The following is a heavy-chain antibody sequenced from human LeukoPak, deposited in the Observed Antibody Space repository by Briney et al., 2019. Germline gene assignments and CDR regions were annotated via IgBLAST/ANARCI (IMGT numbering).Heavy chain of an antibody. CDR2: ISWSSGNT. CDR1: GFTVSNYV. CDR3: AKGHSSSPWSIFGY. J-gene: IGHJ4*02. D-gene: IGHD6-19*01. Sequence: PGGSLRLSCVVSGFTVSNYVMHWVRQAPGKGLEWVSSISWSSGNTAYADSVKGRFTISRDNAKNSLYLQMNSLRPDDMALHYCAKGHSSSPWSIFGYWGQGTLVTVSS. V-gene: IGHV3-9*03.